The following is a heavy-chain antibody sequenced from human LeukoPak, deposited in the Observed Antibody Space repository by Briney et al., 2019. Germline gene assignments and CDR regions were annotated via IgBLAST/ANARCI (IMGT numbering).Heavy chain of an antibody. CDR2: IIPIFGTA. CDR3: AREMGYCSSTSCPGAFDI. V-gene: IGHV1-69*13. CDR1: GGTFSSHA. D-gene: IGHD2-2*01. Sequence: ASVKVSCKASGGTFSSHAISWVRQAPGQGLEWMGGIIPIFGTANYAQKFQARVTITADESTSTAYMELSSLRSEDTAVYYCAREMGYCSSTSCPGAFDIWGQGTMVTVSS. J-gene: IGHJ3*02.